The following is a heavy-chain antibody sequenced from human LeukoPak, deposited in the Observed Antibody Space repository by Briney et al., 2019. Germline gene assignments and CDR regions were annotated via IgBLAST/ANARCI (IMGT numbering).Heavy chain of an antibody. D-gene: IGHD2-15*01. CDR3: ARDRDLVAAPIGDGMDV. CDR1: GFTFSSYG. V-gene: IGHV3-30*03. Sequence: GGSLRLSCAASGFTFSSYGMHWVRQAPGKGLEWVAVISYDGSNKYYADSVKGRFTISRDNSKNTLYLQMNSLRAEDTAVYYCARDRDLVAAPIGDGMDVWGQGTTVTVSS. J-gene: IGHJ6*02. CDR2: ISYDGSNK.